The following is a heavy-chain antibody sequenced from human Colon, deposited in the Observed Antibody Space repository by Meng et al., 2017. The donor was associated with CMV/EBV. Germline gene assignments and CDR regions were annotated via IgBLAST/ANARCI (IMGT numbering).Heavy chain of an antibody. J-gene: IGHJ5*02. CDR2: TYYRSRWYN. V-gene: IGHV6-1*01. D-gene: IGHD4-23*01. Sequence: QVQLQQSGPGLVKPSQAPPLTLVISGDSVSSDSAAGDWIRQAPSRGLEWLGRTYYRSRWYNEYAAPMESRMTINADTSKNQLSLQLNSVTPEDTAVYYCAGGWQLGPWGQGTLVTVSA. CDR1: GDSVSSDSAA. CDR3: AGGWQLGP.